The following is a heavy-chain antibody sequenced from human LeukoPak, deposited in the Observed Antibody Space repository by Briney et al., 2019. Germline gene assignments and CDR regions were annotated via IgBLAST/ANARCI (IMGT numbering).Heavy chain of an antibody. CDR2: INHSGST. Sequence: SETLSLTCAVYGGSFSGYYWSWIRQPPGKGLEWIGEINHSGSTNYNPSLKSRVTISVDMSKNQFSLKLSSVTAADTAVYYCARGKRIAAPNAPFDYWGQGTLVTVSS. CDR1: GGSFSGYY. CDR3: ARGKRIAAPNAPFDY. J-gene: IGHJ4*02. D-gene: IGHD6-25*01. V-gene: IGHV4-34*01.